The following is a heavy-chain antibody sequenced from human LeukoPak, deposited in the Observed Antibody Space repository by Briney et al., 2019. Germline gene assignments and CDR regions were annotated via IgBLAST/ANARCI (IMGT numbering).Heavy chain of an antibody. V-gene: IGHV4-34*01. CDR3: ARGRSFEGYFDY. CDR1: GGSFSGYY. CDR2: INHSGST. Sequence: SETLSLTCAVYGGSFSGYYWSWIRQPPGKGLEWIGEINHSGSTNYNPSLKGRVTISVDTSKNQFSLKLSSVTAADTAVYYCARGRSFEGYFDYWGQGTLVTVSS. D-gene: IGHD6-6*01. J-gene: IGHJ4*02.